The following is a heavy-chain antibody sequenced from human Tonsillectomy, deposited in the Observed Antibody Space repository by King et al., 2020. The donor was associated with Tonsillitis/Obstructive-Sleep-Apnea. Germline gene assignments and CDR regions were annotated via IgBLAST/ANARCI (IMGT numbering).Heavy chain of an antibody. Sequence: VQLVESGGGLVQPGGSLRLSCSASGFTFTSYAMHWVRQAPVKGLEYVSAVSSNGYGTYYADSVKGRFTISRDNSKNTLYLQMRSLRAEDTAVYYCVGDYGGNLGGFVSFDYWGQGTLVTVSS. CDR3: VGDYGGNLGGFVSFDY. CDR1: GFTFTSYA. CDR2: VSSNGYGT. J-gene: IGHJ4*02. D-gene: IGHD4-23*01. V-gene: IGHV3-64D*06.